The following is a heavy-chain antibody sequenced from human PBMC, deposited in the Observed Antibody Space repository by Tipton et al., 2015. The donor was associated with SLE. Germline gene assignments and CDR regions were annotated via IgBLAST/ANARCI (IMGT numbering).Heavy chain of an antibody. D-gene: IGHD3-3*01. Sequence: TLSLTCTVSGGSISSYYWSWIRQPPGKGLEWIGYIYCSGSTNYNPSLKSRVTISVDTSKNQFSLKLSSVTAADTAVYYCARGVWSGSTPYAFDIWGQGTMVTVSS. J-gene: IGHJ3*02. CDR3: ARGVWSGSTPYAFDI. CDR2: IYCSGST. V-gene: IGHV4-59*01. CDR1: GGSISSYY.